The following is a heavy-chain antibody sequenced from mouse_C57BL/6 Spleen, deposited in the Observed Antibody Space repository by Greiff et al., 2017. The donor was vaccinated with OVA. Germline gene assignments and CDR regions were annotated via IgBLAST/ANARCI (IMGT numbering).Heavy chain of an antibody. CDR2: IYPGDGDT. CDR1: GYAFSSSW. Sequence: VQLKESGPERVKPGASVKISCKASGYAFSSSWMNWVKQRPGKGLEWIGRIYPGDGDTNYNGKFKGKATLTADKSSSTAYMQLSSLTSEDSAVYFCARWDSWYFDYWGQGTTLTVSS. D-gene: IGHD4-1*01. V-gene: IGHV1-82*01. J-gene: IGHJ2*01. CDR3: ARWDSWYFDY.